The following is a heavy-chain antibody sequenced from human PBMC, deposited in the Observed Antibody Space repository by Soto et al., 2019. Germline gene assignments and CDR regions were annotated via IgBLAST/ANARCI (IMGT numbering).Heavy chain of an antibody. V-gene: IGHV4-30-2*01. D-gene: IGHD2-2*01. CDR1: GGSISSGGYS. CDR3: ARDSRYCISTSCASWFDP. CDR2: IYHGGST. Sequence: QLQLQESGSGLVKPSQTLSLTCAVSGGSISSGGYSWSWIRQPPGKGLEWIGYIYHGGSTYYNPSLKSRVTISVDRSKNQFSLKLSSVTAADTAVYYCARDSRYCISTSCASWFDPWGQGTLVTVSS. J-gene: IGHJ5*02.